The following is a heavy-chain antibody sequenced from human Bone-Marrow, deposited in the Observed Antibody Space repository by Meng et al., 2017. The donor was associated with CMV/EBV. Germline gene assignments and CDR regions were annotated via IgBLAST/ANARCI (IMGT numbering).Heavy chain of an antibody. CDR2: INPNSGGT. CDR1: GYTFTGYY. J-gene: IGHJ4*02. CDR3: ARRRLVGYCSGGSCYGVDY. Sequence: QVPPVQAVAEVKKPGASVKVSCKASGYTFTGYYMHWVRQAPGQGLEWMGWINPNSGGTNYAQKFQGRVTMTRDTSISTAYMELSRLRSDDTAVYYCARRRLVGYCSGGSCYGVDYWGQGTLVTVSS. D-gene: IGHD2-15*01. V-gene: IGHV1-2*02.